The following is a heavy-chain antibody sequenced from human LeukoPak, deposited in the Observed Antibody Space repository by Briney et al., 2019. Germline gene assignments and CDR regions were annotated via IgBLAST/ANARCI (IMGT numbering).Heavy chain of an antibody. Sequence: PGGSLRPSCAASGFTFNNYAMNWVRQDPGKGLQWVSVITSSGSTYYADSVKGRFTISRDNSKNTLYLQMNSLRAEDTAIYYCAKDLYGDYDFDCWGRGTLVTVSS. V-gene: IGHV3-23*01. CDR1: GFTFNNYA. CDR3: AKDLYGDYDFDC. J-gene: IGHJ4*02. D-gene: IGHD4-17*01. CDR2: ITSSGST.